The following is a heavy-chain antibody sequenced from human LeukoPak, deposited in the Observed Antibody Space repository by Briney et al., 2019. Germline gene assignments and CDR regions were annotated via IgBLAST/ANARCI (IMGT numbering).Heavy chain of an antibody. V-gene: IGHV1-8*02. CDR1: GYTFTGYY. J-gene: IGHJ5*02. CDR2: MNPNSGNT. Sequence: ASVKVSCKASGYTFTGYYMHWVRQAPGQGLEWMGWMNPNSGNTGYAQKFQGRVTMTRNTSISTAYMELSSLRSEDTAVYYCARAGQINWFDPWGQGTLVTVSS. CDR3: ARAGQINWFDP.